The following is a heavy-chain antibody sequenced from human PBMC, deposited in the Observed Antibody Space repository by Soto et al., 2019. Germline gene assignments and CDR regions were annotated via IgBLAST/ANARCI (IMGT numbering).Heavy chain of an antibody. CDR2: IYYSGST. V-gene: IGHV4-4*02. D-gene: IGHD3-22*01. CDR1: GGSISSSNW. J-gene: IGHJ4*02. Sequence: SETLSLTCGVSGGSISSSNWWSWVRQSPGKGLEWIGYIYYSGSTYYNPSLKSRVTISVDTSKNQFSLKLSSVTAADTAVYYCARGVYYYDSSGYYPEYYFDYWGQGTLVTVSS. CDR3: ARGVYYYDSSGYYPEYYFDY.